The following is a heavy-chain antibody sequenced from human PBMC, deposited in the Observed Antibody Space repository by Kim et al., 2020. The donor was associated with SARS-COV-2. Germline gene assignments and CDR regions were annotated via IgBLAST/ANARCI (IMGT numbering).Heavy chain of an antibody. J-gene: IGHJ3*01. Sequence: TFHADTVKGRFTISRDNSKNTLYLQLTRLRAEDTAVYYCAKDTYNTLDLWGQGTMATVSS. CDR3: AKDTYNTLDL. V-gene: IGHV3-23*01. CDR2: T. D-gene: IGHD1-1*01.